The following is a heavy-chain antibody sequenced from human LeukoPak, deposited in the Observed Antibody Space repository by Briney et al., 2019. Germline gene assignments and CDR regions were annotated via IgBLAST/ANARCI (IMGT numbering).Heavy chain of an antibody. J-gene: IGHJ4*02. CDR2: ISHRGST. CDR1: GYSISNGYY. Sequence: PSETLSLTCTVSGYSISNGYYWGWIRQPPGKGLEWVGSISHRGSTYYYPSLRSRITISLDRSKQKFSLKLTSVTAADTAVYFCARGAEYYAIWRGYAGYSDYWGQGISVTVSS. CDR3: ARGAEYYAIWRGYAGYSDY. D-gene: IGHD3-3*01. V-gene: IGHV4-38-2*02.